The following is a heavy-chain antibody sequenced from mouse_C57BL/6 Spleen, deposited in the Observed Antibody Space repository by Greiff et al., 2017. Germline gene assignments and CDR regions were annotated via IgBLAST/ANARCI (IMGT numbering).Heavy chain of an antibody. Sequence: EVQLQQSGGGLVQPGGSMKLSCVASGFTFSNYWMNWVRQSPEKGLEWVAQIRLKSDNYATHYAESVKGRFTISRDDSKSSVYLQMNNLRAEDTGIYYCTAGYGWGQGTTLTVSS. D-gene: IGHD2-14*01. CDR1: GFTFSNYW. CDR3: TAGYG. CDR2: IRLKSDNYAT. J-gene: IGHJ2*01. V-gene: IGHV6-3*01.